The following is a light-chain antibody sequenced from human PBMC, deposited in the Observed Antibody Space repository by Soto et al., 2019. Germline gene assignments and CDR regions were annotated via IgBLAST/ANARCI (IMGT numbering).Light chain of an antibody. CDR2: GAS. CDR1: QSVINNY. V-gene: IGKV3-11*01. Sequence: EIVLTQSPGTLSLSPGERATLSCRASQSVINNYLAWYQQKPGQAPRLLIYGASNRATGIPARFSGSGSGTDFTLTISSLEPEDFAVYYCQQRSNWPRGFFTFGQGTRLEIK. J-gene: IGKJ5*01. CDR3: QQRSNWPRGFFT.